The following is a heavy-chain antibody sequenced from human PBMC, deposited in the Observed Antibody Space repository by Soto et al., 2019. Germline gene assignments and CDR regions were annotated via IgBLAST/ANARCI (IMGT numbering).Heavy chain of an antibody. CDR3: ARGYCTSSACHWNFDY. V-gene: IGHV3-48*03. CDR1: GFTFSSYE. Sequence: VGSLRLSCAASGFTFSSYEMNWVRQAPGKGLEWVSDITSTGSTRYYADSVKGRFTISRDNAKNSLYLQMNSLRAEDTAVYYCARGYCTSSACHWNFDYWGQGTLVTVSS. CDR2: ITSTGSTR. J-gene: IGHJ4*02. D-gene: IGHD2-8*02.